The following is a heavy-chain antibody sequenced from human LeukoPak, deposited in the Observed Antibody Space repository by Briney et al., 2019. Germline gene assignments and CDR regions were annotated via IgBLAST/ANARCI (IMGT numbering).Heavy chain of an antibody. V-gene: IGHV3-48*04. CDR1: GFTFSNYS. Sequence: GGSLRLSCAASGFTFSNYSMNWFRQAPGKGLEWVSYITSSSTVYYAGSVKGRFTISRDNAKNSLFLQMNSLRAEDTAVYYCARDYCSGPKCYFIDYWGQGALVTVSS. J-gene: IGHJ4*02. D-gene: IGHD2-15*01. CDR3: ARDYCSGPKCYFIDY. CDR2: ITSSSTV.